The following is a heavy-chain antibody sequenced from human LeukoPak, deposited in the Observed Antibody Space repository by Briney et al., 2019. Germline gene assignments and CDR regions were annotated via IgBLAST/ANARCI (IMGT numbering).Heavy chain of an antibody. CDR1: GYTFTSYG. D-gene: IGHD5-24*01. J-gene: IGHJ4*02. CDR3: ARGNVEMATIYGY. CDR2: INPNSGGT. V-gene: IGHV1-2*02. Sequence: GASVKVSCKASGYTFTSYGISWVRQAPGQGLEWMGWINPNSGGTNYAQKFQGRVTMTRDTSISTAYMELSRLRSDDTAVYYCARGNVEMATIYGYWGQGTLVTVSS.